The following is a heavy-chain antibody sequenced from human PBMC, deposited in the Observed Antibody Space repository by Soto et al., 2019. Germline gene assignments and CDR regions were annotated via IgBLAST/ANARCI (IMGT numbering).Heavy chain of an antibody. CDR1: GGTFSNYA. D-gene: IGHD4-17*01. Sequence: SVKVSCKASGGTFSNYAISWVRQAPGQGLEWMGGIIPIFGTANYAQKFQGRVTITADESTSTAYMELSSLRSEDTAVYYCARAPVTTDYYYYGMDVWGQGTTVTVSS. V-gene: IGHV1-69*13. CDR2: IIPIFGTA. J-gene: IGHJ6*02. CDR3: ARAPVTTDYYYYGMDV.